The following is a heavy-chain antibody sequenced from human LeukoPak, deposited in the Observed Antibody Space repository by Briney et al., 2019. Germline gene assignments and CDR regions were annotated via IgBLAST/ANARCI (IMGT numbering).Heavy chain of an antibody. CDR2: TYYRSKWYN. CDR1: GDSVSSNSAA. V-gene: IGHV6-1*01. D-gene: IGHD5-12*01. CDR3: ARDRKSRPYRGYSGYDPIYYFDY. J-gene: IGHJ4*02. Sequence: KASQTLSLTCAISGDSVSSNSAAWNWIRQSPSRGLEWLGRTYYRSKWYNDYAVSVKSRITINPDTSKNQFSLQLNSVTPEDTAVYYCARDRKSRPYRGYSGYDPIYYFDYWGQGTLVTVSS.